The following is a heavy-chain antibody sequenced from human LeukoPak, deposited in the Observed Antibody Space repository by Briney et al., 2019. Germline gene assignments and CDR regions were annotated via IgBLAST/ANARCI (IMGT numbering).Heavy chain of an antibody. D-gene: IGHD1-26*01. CDR3: ARVVGAHHYYYMDV. J-gene: IGHJ6*03. Sequence: GGSLRLSCTVSGFTVSSNSMSWVRQAPGKGLEWVSFIYSGTIHYSDSVKGRFTISRDNSKNSLYLQVNSLRAQDTAVYYCARVVGAHHYYYMDVWGKGTTVTVSS. V-gene: IGHV3-53*01. CDR1: GFTVSSNS. CDR2: IYSGTI.